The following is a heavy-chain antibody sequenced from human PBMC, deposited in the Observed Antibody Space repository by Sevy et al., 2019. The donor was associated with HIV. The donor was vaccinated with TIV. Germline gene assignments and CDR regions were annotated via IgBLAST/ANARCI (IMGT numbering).Heavy chain of an antibody. V-gene: IGHV1-2*02. CDR3: ARGWKMATSMRKDAFDI. D-gene: IGHD5-12*01. CDR2: INPNSGGT. Sequence: ASVKVSCKASGYTFTGYYMHWVRQAPGQGLEWMGWINPNSGGTNYAQKFQGRVTMTRDTSISTAYMELSRLRSDDTAVYYCARGWKMATSMRKDAFDIWGQGTMVTVSS. J-gene: IGHJ3*02. CDR1: GYTFTGYY.